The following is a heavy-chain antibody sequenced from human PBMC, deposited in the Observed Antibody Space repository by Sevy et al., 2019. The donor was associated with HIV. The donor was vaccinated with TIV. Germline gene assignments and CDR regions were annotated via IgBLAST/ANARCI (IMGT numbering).Heavy chain of an antibody. CDR3: VKCEMATSRGFCAFDI. CDR1: GFTFSSYS. D-gene: IGHD5-12*01. CDR2: ISYDGSNT. Sequence: GGSLRLSCAASGFTFSSYSMHWVRQAPGKGLEWVAVISYDGSNTFYAGSVKGRFTISRDTSKNTLSLQMNSLRAEDTAVYYCVKCEMATSRGFCAFDIWGQGTMFTVSS. V-gene: IGHV3-30-3*02. J-gene: IGHJ3*02.